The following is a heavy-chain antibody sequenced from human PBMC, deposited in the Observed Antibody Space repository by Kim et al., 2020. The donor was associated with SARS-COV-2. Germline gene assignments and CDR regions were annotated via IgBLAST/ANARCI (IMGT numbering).Heavy chain of an antibody. V-gene: IGHV1-69*13. CDR2: IIPIFGTA. Sequence: SVKVSCKASGGTFSSYAISWVRQAPGQGLEWMGGIIPIFGTANYAQKFQGRVTITADESTSTAYMELSSLRSEDTAVYYCARGQLRYYYDSSGRKNYGMDVWGQGTTVTVSS. CDR3: ARGQLRYYYDSSGRKNYGMDV. CDR1: GGTFSSYA. D-gene: IGHD3-22*01. J-gene: IGHJ6*02.